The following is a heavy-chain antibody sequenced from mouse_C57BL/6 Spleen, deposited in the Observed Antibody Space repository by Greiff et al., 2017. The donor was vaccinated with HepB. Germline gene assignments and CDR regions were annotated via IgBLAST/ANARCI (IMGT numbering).Heavy chain of an antibody. Sequence: VQLKQSGPELVKPGASVKISCKASGYTFTDYYMNWVKQSHGKSLEWIGDINPNNGGTSYNQKFKGKATLTVDKSSSTAYMELRSLTSEDSAVYYCARGGNYGGYYFDYWGQGTTLTVSS. CDR2: INPNNGGT. CDR1: GYTFTDYY. CDR3: ARGGNYGGYYFDY. J-gene: IGHJ2*01. V-gene: IGHV1-26*01. D-gene: IGHD2-1*01.